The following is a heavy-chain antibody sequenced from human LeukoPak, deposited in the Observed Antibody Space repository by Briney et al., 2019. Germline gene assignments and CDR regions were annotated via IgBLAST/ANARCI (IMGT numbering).Heavy chain of an antibody. J-gene: IGHJ4*02. D-gene: IGHD5-12*01. CDR1: GFTFSDYY. Sequence: GGSLRLSCAASGFTFSDYYMIWIRQAPGKGLESVSYIPISGSTIYYADSVKGRFTFSRDNAKNSLYLQMNSLRAEDTAVYYCARVRREVATNGFDYWGQGTLVTVSS. V-gene: IGHV3-11*04. CDR2: IPISGSTI. CDR3: ARVRREVATNGFDY.